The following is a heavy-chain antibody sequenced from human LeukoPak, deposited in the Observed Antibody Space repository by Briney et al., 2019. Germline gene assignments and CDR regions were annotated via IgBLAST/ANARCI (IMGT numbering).Heavy chain of an antibody. Sequence: GESLKISCKGSGYSFTSYWIGWVRQMPGKGLEWMGIIYPGDSDTRYSPSFQGQVTISADKSISTAYLQWSSLKASDTAMYYCARHSPHSGSGSYYLDYWGQGTLVTVSS. CDR1: GYSFTSYW. D-gene: IGHD3-10*01. J-gene: IGHJ4*02. V-gene: IGHV5-51*01. CDR2: IYPGDSDT. CDR3: ARHSPHSGSGSYYLDY.